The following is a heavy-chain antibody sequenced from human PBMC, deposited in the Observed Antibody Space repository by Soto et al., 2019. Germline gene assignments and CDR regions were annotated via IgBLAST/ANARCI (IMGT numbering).Heavy chain of an antibody. D-gene: IGHD3-10*01. Sequence: SETLFLTCTVSGGSISSGDYYWSWIRQPPGKGLEWIGYIYYSGSTYYNPSLKSRVTISVDTSKNQFSLKLSSVTAADTAVYYCAGRITMVRGVIIWGQGTLVTVSS. CDR1: GGSISSGDYY. CDR2: IYYSGST. V-gene: IGHV4-30-4*01. CDR3: AGRITMVRGVII. J-gene: IGHJ4*02.